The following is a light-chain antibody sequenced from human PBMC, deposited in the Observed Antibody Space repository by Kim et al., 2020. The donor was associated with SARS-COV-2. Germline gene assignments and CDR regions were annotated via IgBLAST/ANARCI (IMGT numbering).Light chain of an antibody. V-gene: IGKV1-39*01. J-gene: IGKJ2*01. CDR1: HSITSS. CDR3: QQSYRPPYT. Sequence: DIQMTQSPSSLSASVGDRVTITCRASHSITSSLNWYQQKPGKAPKLLIYAASSLQSGVPSGFSGSGSGTDFNLTISSLQPEDFATYYCQQSYRPPYTFGQGTKLEIK. CDR2: AAS.